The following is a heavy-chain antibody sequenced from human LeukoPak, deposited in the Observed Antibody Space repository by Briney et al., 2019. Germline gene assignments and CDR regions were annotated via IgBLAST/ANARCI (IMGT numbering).Heavy chain of an antibody. V-gene: IGHV3-30*02. J-gene: IGHJ4*02. D-gene: IGHD3-3*01. CDR2: IRYDENSN. CDR3: ARDEYYDFWSGQYPTLDY. Sequence: GGSLRLSCAASGFTFRSYGMHWVRQAPGKGLEWVAFIRYDENSNYYADSVKGRFTISRDNAKNSLYLQMNSLRAEDTAVYYCARDEYYDFWSGQYPTLDYWGQGTLVTVSS. CDR1: GFTFRSYG.